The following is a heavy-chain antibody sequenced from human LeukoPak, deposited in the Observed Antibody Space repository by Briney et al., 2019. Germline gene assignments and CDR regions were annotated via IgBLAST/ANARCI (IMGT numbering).Heavy chain of an antibody. J-gene: IGHJ4*02. V-gene: IGHV3-48*01. CDR2: ISSSSSTI. CDR1: GFTFSSYS. Sequence: PGGSLRLSCAASGFTFSSYSMNWVRQAPGKGLGWVSYISSSSSTIYYADSVKGRFTISRDNAKNSLYLQMNSLRAEDTAVYYCARDPDSSSWYVDYWGQGTLVTVSS. D-gene: IGHD6-13*01. CDR3: ARDPDSSSWYVDY.